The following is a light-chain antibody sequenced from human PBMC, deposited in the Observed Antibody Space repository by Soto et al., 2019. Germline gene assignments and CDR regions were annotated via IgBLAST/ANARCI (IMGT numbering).Light chain of an antibody. CDR3: QQYGSSGT. CDR2: DAS. V-gene: IGKV3-20*01. CDR1: QSVSSY. J-gene: IGKJ1*01. Sequence: EIVLTQSPATLSLSPGEIATLSCRASQSVSSYLAWYQQKPGQAPRILIYDASNRATGIPDRFSGSGSGTDFTLTISRLEPEDFAVYYCQQYGSSGTFGQGTKVDIK.